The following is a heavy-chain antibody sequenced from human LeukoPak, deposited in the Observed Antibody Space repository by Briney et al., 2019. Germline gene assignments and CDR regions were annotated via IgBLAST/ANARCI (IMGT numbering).Heavy chain of an antibody. Sequence: GGSLRLPCAASGLTSSGYGLHWVGQAPGKGLEGVAFRRCNANTKYYADAVEGRFTITSDTSKNTVYLEMNSLRPEDTALYYCVRYISSWAYTRHDYWGQGTLVTVSP. CDR3: VRYISSWAYTRHDY. CDR2: RRCNANTK. D-gene: IGHD6-13*01. CDR1: GLTSSGYG. J-gene: IGHJ4*02. V-gene: IGHV3-30*02.